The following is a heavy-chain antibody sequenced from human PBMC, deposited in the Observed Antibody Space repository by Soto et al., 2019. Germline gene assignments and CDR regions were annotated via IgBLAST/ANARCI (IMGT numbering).Heavy chain of an antibody. V-gene: IGHV1-18*01. CDR1: GYTFTSYG. CDR3: ARDGSYSSSWYEFRNYGMDV. J-gene: IGHJ6*02. D-gene: IGHD6-13*01. Sequence: QVQLVQSGAEVKKPGASVKVSCKASGYTFTSYGISWVRQAPGQGLEWMGWISAYNGNTNYAQKLQGRVTMTIDTSTSTAYMELRSLRSDDTAVYYCARDGSYSSSWYEFRNYGMDVWGQGTTVTVSS. CDR2: ISAYNGNT.